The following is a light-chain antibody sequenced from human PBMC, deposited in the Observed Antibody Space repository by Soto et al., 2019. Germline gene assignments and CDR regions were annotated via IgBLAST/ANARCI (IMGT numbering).Light chain of an antibody. CDR1: SSDVGAYNY. Sequence: QSVLTQPASVSGSPGQSITISCTGTSSDVGAYNYVSWYQQHPGKAPKLMIYDVTYRPSGVSNRFSGSKSGDTASLTISGLQAEDEAHYYCSSYTSSSTLGVFGGGTKLTVL. V-gene: IGLV2-14*01. CDR2: DVT. J-gene: IGLJ2*01. CDR3: SSYTSSSTLGV.